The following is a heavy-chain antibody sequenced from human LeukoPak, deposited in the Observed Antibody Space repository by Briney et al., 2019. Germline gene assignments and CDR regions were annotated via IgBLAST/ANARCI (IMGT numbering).Heavy chain of an antibody. CDR1: GFTFSGYA. V-gene: IGHV3-21*01. J-gene: IGHJ6*02. CDR3: ARDQYYGMDV. Sequence: GGSLRLSCAASGFTFSGYAMTWVRQAPGKGLEWVSSTSSSSSYIYYADSVKGRFTISRDNAKNSLYLQMNSLRAEDTAVYYCARDQYYGMDVWGQGTTVTVSS. CDR2: TSSSSSYI.